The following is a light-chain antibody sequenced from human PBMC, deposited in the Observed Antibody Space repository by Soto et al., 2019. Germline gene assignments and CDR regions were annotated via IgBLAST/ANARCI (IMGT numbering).Light chain of an antibody. CDR1: SSDVGGYNY. V-gene: IGLV2-14*01. J-gene: IGLJ2*01. CDR2: DVS. Sequence: QSVLTQPASVSGSPGQSITISCTRTSSDVGGYNYVSWYQQHPGKAPKLMIYDVSNRPSGVSNRFSGSESGNTASLTISGLQAEDEADYYCSSYTSSSTVVFGGGTKLTVL. CDR3: SSYTSSSTVV.